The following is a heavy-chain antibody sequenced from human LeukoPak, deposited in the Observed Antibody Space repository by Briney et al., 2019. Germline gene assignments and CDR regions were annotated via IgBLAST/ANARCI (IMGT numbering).Heavy chain of an antibody. D-gene: IGHD1-26*01. J-gene: IGHJ4*02. Sequence: GGSLRLSCAASGFTFDDYGMSWVRQAPGKVLEWVSGINWNGGSTGYADSVKGRFTISRDNAKSSLYLQMNSLRAEDTALYYCARSRGSYAYYFDYWGQGTLVTVSS. CDR2: INWNGGST. V-gene: IGHV3-20*04. CDR1: GFTFDDYG. CDR3: ARSRGSYAYYFDY.